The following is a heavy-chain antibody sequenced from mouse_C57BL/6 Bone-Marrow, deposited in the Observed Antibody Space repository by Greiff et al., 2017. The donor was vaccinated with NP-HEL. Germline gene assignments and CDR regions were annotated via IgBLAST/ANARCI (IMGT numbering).Heavy chain of an antibody. CDR2: IHPNSGST. CDR3: ARREVVAHYYAMDY. V-gene: IGHV1-64*01. Sequence: QVQLQQPGAELVKPGASVKLSCKASGYTFTSYWMHWVKQRPGQGLEWIGMIHPNSGSTNYNEKFKSKATLTVDKSSSTAYMQLSSLTSEDSAVYYCARREVVAHYYAMDYWGQGTSVTVSS. D-gene: IGHD1-1*01. J-gene: IGHJ4*01. CDR1: GYTFTSYW.